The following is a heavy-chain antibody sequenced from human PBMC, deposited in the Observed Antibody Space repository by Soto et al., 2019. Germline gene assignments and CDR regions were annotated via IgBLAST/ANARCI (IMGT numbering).Heavy chain of an antibody. CDR1: GFNFSNHW. CDR2: ITSDGKRK. CDR3: ARESGDWPLNWFDP. J-gene: IGHJ5*02. D-gene: IGHD2-21*02. V-gene: IGHV3-74*01. Sequence: PGGSLRLSCAASGFNFSNHWMHWVRQRPAEGLVWVSRITSDGKRKAYAESVRGRFAISRDNAKNTLYLQMNGLTAEDTAVYYCARESGDWPLNWFDPWGQGTLVTVSS.